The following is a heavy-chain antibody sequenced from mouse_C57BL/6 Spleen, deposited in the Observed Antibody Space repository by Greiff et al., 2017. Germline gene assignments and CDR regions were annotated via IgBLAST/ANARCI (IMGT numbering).Heavy chain of an antibody. Sequence: VQLQQPGAELVKPGASVKLSCKASGYTFTSYWMHWVKQRPGQGLEWIGMIHPNSGSTNYNEKFKSKATLTVDKSSSTAYMQLSSLTSEDSAVYYCARYGSSPYYAMDCWGQGTSVTVSS. CDR2: IHPNSGST. D-gene: IGHD1-1*01. V-gene: IGHV1-64*01. J-gene: IGHJ4*01. CDR3: ARYGSSPYYAMDC. CDR1: GYTFTSYW.